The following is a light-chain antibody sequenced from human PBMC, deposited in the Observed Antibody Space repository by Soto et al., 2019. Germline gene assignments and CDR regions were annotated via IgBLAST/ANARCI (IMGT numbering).Light chain of an antibody. Sequence: QSVLTQPPSASGSPGQSVTISCTGTSSDVGGYNYVSWYQQYPGRAPKLMIYEVTKRPSGVADRFSGSKSDNTSSLTVSGLQAEDEADYYCSSSAASNNFYFVFGGGTKLTVL. CDR1: SSDVGGYNY. CDR2: EVT. J-gene: IGLJ3*02. V-gene: IGLV2-8*01. CDR3: SSSAASNNFYFV.